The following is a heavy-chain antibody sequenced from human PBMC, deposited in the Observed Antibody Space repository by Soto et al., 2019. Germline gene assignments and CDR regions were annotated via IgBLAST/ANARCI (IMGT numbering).Heavy chain of an antibody. CDR1: GYTFTSYS. Sequence: ASVKVSCKASGYTFTSYSISWVRQAPGQGLEWMGWISAYNGNTNYAQKLQGRVTMTTDTSTSTAYMELRSLRSDDTAVYYCARVHPDYYGSGSSLNWFDPWGQGTLVTVSS. CDR3: ARVHPDYYGSGSSLNWFDP. CDR2: ISAYNGNT. D-gene: IGHD3-10*01. V-gene: IGHV1-18*01. J-gene: IGHJ5*02.